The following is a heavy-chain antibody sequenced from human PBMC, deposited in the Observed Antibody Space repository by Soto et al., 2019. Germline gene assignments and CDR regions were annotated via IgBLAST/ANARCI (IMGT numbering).Heavy chain of an antibody. J-gene: IGHJ4*02. D-gene: IGHD6-19*01. Sequence: ESGGGLVQPGRSLRLACAASGFTFDDYAMHWVRQGPGKGLEWVSGISWNSGRIDYADSVKGRFTISRDNAKKSLYLQMNSLRGEDTALYYCAKDIREYGSGWTYFDIWGQGTLVTVSS. CDR1: GFTFDDYA. CDR3: AKDIREYGSGWTYFDI. V-gene: IGHV3-9*01. CDR2: ISWNSGRI.